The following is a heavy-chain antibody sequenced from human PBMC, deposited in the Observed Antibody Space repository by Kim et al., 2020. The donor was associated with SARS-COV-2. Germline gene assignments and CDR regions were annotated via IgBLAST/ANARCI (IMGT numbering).Heavy chain of an antibody. CDR3: ARVGFDFYQRGAFDI. CDR2: IYYSGST. V-gene: IGHV4-59*01. CDR1: GGSISSYY. J-gene: IGHJ3*02. D-gene: IGHD5-12*01. Sequence: SETLSLTCTVSGGSISSYYWSWIRQPPGKGLEWIGYIYYSGSTNYNPSLKSRVTISVDTSKNQFSLKLSSVTAADTAVYYCARVGFDFYQRGAFDIWGQGTMVTVSS.